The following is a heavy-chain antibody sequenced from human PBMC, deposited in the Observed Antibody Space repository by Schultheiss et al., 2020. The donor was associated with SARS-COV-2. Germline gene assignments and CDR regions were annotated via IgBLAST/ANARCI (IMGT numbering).Heavy chain of an antibody. V-gene: IGHV4-61*01. D-gene: IGHD2-2*01. J-gene: IGHJ6*02. Sequence: SEILSLTCTVSDGSVSSGSYYWGWIRQPPGKGLEWIGYIYYSGSTNYNPSLKSRVTISVDTSKNQFSLKLSSVTAADTAVYYCARGDIVVVPAAKYYYYGMDVWGQGTTVTVSS. CDR2: IYYSGST. CDR1: DGSVSSGSYY. CDR3: ARGDIVVVPAAKYYYYGMDV.